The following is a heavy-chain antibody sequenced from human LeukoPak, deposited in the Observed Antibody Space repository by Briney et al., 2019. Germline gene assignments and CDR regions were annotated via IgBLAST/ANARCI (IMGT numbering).Heavy chain of an antibody. V-gene: IGHV5-51*01. CDR2: IYPGDSDT. D-gene: IGHD1-26*01. J-gene: IGHJ6*02. CDR1: GYSFTSYW. Sequence: GESLTISCKGSGYSFTSYWIGWVRQMPGKGLEWMGIIYPGDSDTRYSPSFQGQVTISADKSISTAYLQWSSLKASDTAMYYCARHSGYSGSYFYYYYGMDVWGQGTTVTVSS. CDR3: ARHSGYSGSYFYYYYGMDV.